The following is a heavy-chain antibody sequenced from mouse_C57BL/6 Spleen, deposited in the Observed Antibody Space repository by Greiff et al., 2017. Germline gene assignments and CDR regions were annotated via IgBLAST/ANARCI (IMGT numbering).Heavy chain of an antibody. CDR1: GYTFTSYW. D-gene: IGHD2-4*01. V-gene: IGHV1-64*01. CDR2: IHPNSGST. J-gene: IGHJ2*01. CDR3: ARGDDYHGYFDY. Sequence: QVHVKQPGAELVKPGASVKLSCKASGYTFTSYWMHWVKQRPGQGLEWIGMIHPNSGSTNYNEKFKSKATLTVDKSSSTAYMQLSSLTSEDSAVYYCARGDDYHGYFDYWGQGTTLTVSS.